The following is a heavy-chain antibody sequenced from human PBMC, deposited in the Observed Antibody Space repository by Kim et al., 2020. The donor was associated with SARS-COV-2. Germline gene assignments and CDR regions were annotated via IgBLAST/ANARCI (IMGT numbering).Heavy chain of an antibody. CDR1: GDSLGSSTHY. V-gene: IGHV4-39*01. D-gene: IGHD1-1*01. CDR3: ARQRATGDAFDI. Sequence: SETLSLTCTVSGDSLGSSTHYWGWIRQPPGKGLAWIGSIYYTGITYDNPSLKSRVTISVDTSKDQFSLKLSSVTAADTAVYYCARQRATGDAFDIWGQGTMVIVSS. J-gene: IGHJ3*02. CDR2: IYYTGIT.